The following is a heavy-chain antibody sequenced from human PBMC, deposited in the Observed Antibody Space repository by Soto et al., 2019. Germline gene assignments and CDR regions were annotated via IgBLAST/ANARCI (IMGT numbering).Heavy chain of an antibody. V-gene: IGHV3-73*01. J-gene: IGHJ6*02. CDR1: GFTFSGSD. D-gene: IGHD3-3*01. CDR2: IRSQPNNYAT. Sequence: GGSLRLCCTAAGFTFSGSDIHWVRQASGKGLEWVGRIRSQPNNYATTYSESVRGRFTFAREDSQNTAYLQMSSLKIEGTAIYYWARHFSWTYGMDVWGQGTTGTVSS. CDR3: ARHFSWTYGMDV.